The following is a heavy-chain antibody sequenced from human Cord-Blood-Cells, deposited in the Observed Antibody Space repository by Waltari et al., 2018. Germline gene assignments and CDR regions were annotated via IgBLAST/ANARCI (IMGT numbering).Heavy chain of an antibody. Sequence: QVQLQQWGAGLLKPSETLSLTCAVYGGSFSGYYWSWLRQPPGKGLEWIGEINHSGSTNYNPSLKSRVTISVDTAKNQFSLKLSSVTAADTAVYYCARIPLDCSSTSCYAFDIWGQGTMVTVSS. D-gene: IGHD2-2*01. CDR1: GGSFSGYY. V-gene: IGHV4-34*01. CDR2: INHSGST. J-gene: IGHJ3*02. CDR3: ARIPLDCSSTSCYAFDI.